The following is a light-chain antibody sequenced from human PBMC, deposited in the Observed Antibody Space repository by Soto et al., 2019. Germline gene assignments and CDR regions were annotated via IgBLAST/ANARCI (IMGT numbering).Light chain of an antibody. Sequence: EIVMTQSPATLSVSPGERATLSCRASQSISSKLGWYQQRPGQAPRLRIYGASTRATGIPARFSGSGSGTEFTITISSLQSEDSAVYYCQQYNSWTTITFGQGTRLEIK. CDR3: QQYNSWTTIT. J-gene: IGKJ5*01. CDR2: GAS. V-gene: IGKV3-15*01. CDR1: QSISSK.